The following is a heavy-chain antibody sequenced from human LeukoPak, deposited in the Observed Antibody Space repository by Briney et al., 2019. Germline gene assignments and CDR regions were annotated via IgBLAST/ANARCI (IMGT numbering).Heavy chain of an antibody. CDR1: GFTFSSYA. CDR2: ISGSGGST. J-gene: IGHJ5*02. D-gene: IGHD3-22*01. CDR3: ASQPTMIVVVIIP. V-gene: IGHV3-23*01. Sequence: GGSLRLSCAASGFTFSSYAMSWVRQAPGKGLEWVSAISGSGGSTYYADPVKGRFTISRDNSKNTLYLQMNSLRAEDTAVYYCASQPTMIVVVIIPWGQGTLVTVSS.